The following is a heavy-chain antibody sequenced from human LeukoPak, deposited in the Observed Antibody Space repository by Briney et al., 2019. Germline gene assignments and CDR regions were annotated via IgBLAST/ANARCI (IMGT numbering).Heavy chain of an antibody. J-gene: IGHJ4*02. CDR1: GFTFSTCS. CDR3: ASGTIVGARGADN. Sequence: GGSLRLSCAASGFTFSTCSMKWVRQAPGKALEWVSSISGSSYHIYYADSVKGRFTISRDNANNLLYLQMNSLGAEDTAVYYCASGTIVGARGADNWGQGTLVTVSS. CDR2: ISGSSYHI. V-gene: IGHV3-21*01. D-gene: IGHD1-26*01.